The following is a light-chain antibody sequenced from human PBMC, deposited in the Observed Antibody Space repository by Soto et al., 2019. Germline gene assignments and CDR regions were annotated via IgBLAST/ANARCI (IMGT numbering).Light chain of an antibody. CDR3: QQYYSYHGQ. Sequence: AIRMTQSPSSFSASTGDRVTITCRASQGISRYLAWYQQKPGKAPKLLIYAASTLQSGVPSRFSGSGYGTDFTLTISCLQSEDFATSYCQQYYSYHGQFGQGTKVDIK. CDR2: AAS. V-gene: IGKV1-8*01. J-gene: IGKJ1*01. CDR1: QGISRY.